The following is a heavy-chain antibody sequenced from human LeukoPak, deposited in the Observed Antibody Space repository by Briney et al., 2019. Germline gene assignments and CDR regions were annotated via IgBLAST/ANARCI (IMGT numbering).Heavy chain of an antibody. CDR1: GFTFSFYW. CDR3: AKRGVVIRVILVGFHKEAYYFDS. J-gene: IGHJ4*02. D-gene: IGHD3-22*01. V-gene: IGHV3-23*01. Sequence: PGGSLRLSCAASGFTFSFYWMSWVRQAPGKGLEWVAGISGSGGSTNYADSVKGRFTISRDNPKNTLYLQMNSLRAEDTALYFCAKRGVVIRVILVGFHKEAYYFDSWGQGALVTVSS. CDR2: ISGSGGST.